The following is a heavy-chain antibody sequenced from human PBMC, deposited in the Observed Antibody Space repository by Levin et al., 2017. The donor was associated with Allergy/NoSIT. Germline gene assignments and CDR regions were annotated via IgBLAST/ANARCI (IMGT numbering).Heavy chain of an antibody. CDR2: ISYDAKNI. CDR3: AREKMTARSALHGGMDV. Sequence: GGSLRLSCAASGFTFSSYSMHWVRQVPGKGLEWVAVISYDAKNIYYADSVRGRFTIFRDNSKNTLDVQMNTLRVDDTAVSFCAREKMTARSALHGGMDVWGQGTMVTVSS. D-gene: IGHD2-15*01. J-gene: IGHJ6*02. CDR1: GFTFSSYS. V-gene: IGHV3-30*04.